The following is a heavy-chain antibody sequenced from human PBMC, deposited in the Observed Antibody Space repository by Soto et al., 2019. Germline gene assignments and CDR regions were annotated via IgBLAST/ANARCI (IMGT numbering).Heavy chain of an antibody. CDR3: AKKVNSASGSQFFDY. D-gene: IGHD3-10*01. CDR1: GFTFSSYS. Sequence: LRLSCAASGFTFSSYSMSWVRQAPGKGLEWVSGFRSGGDDDTTYYADSVRGRFTISRDNSKNTLFLQMNSLRAEDTAIYYCAKKVNSASGSQFFDYWGQGTLVTVSS. CDR2: FRSGGDDDTT. V-gene: IGHV3-23*01. J-gene: IGHJ4*02.